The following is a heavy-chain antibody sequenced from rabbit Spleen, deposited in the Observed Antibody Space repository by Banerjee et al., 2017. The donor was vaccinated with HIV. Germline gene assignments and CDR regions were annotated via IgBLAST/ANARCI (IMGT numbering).Heavy chain of an antibody. CDR1: GVSFSSGYD. V-gene: IGHV1S7*01. Sequence: QLVESGGGLVKPGASLTLTCKASGVSFSSGYDMCWVRQAPGKGLEWIGAIYTGRGGTDYANWVNGRFTISSDNAQNTVSLQMNSLTAADTATYFCARYYIFYGMDLWGQGTLVTVS. CDR3: ARYYIFYGMDL. D-gene: IGHD4-1*01. J-gene: IGHJ6*01. CDR2: IYTGRGGT.